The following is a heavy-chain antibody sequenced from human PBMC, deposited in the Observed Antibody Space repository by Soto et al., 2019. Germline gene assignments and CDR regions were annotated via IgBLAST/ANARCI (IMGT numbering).Heavy chain of an antibody. D-gene: IGHD6-19*01. Sequence: SQTLSLTCAISGDSVSSNTAAWNWIRSSPSRGLEWLGRTYYRSNWRHDYAVSVKSRITVNPDTSKNHFSLQLNSVTTDDTAVYYSARGVAGSGFDLWGQGTLVT. J-gene: IGHJ4*02. CDR3: ARGVAGSGFDL. V-gene: IGHV6-1*01. CDR2: TYYRSNWRH. CDR1: GDSVSSNTAA.